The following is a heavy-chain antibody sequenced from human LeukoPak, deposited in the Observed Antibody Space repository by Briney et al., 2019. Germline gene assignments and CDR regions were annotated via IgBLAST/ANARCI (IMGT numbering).Heavy chain of an antibody. J-gene: IGHJ3*02. Sequence: GGSLRLSCAASGFTVSSNYMSWVRQAPGKGLEWVPVIYSGGSTYYGDSVKGRFTISRDNSKNKAYLQMNSLRAEDTAVYYCARHSGSYSYAFDIWGQGTMVTVSS. CDR1: GFTVSSNY. D-gene: IGHD1-26*01. CDR2: IYSGGST. CDR3: ARHSGSYSYAFDI. V-gene: IGHV3-53*01.